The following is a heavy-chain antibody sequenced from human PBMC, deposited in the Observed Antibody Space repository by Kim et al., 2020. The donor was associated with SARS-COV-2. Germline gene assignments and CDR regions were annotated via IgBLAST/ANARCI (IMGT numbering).Heavy chain of an antibody. CDR2: ISYDGSNK. CDR3: ARDPGQKYGSGSLNFDY. CDR1: GFTFSSYA. D-gene: IGHD3-10*01. J-gene: IGHJ4*02. V-gene: IGHV3-30*04. Sequence: GGSLRLSCAASGFTFSSYAMHWVRQAPGKGLEWVAVISYDGSNKYYVDSVKGRFTISRDNSKNTLYLQMNSLRAEDTAVYYCARDPGQKYGSGSLNFDYWGQGTLVTVSS.